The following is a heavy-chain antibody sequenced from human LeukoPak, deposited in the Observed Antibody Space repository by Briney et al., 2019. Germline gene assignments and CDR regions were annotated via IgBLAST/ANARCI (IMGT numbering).Heavy chain of an antibody. CDR1: GFTFSSYS. V-gene: IGHV3-21*01. CDR3: ASVANWNYDSPFDY. J-gene: IGHJ4*02. CDR2: ISSSSYI. Sequence: PGGSLRLSCAASGFTFSSYSMNWVRQAPGKGLEWVSSISSSSYIYYADSVKGRFTISRDNAKNSLYLQMNSLRAEDTAVYYCASVANWNYDSPFDYWGQGTLVTVSS. D-gene: IGHD1-7*01.